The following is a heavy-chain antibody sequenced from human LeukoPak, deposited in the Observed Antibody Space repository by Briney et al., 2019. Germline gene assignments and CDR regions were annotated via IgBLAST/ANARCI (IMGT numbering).Heavy chain of an antibody. D-gene: IGHD2-15*01. CDR1: GYSFTSYW. V-gene: IGHV5-51*01. Sequence: GESLKISCKGSGYSFTSYWIGWVRQIPGKGLEWMGIIYPGDSDTRYSPSFQGQVTISADKSISTAYLQWSSLKASDTAMYYCASPQYCSGGSCYYAFDIWGQGTMVTVSS. CDR2: IYPGDSDT. J-gene: IGHJ3*02. CDR3: ASPQYCSGGSCYYAFDI.